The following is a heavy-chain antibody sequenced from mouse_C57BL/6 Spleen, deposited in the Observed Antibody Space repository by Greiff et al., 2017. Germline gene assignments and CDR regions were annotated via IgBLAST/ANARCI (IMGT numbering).Heavy chain of an antibody. CDR1: GFTFSSYG. V-gene: IGHV5-6*01. CDR3: ARPHYHGSSLYAMDY. CDR2: ISSGGSYT. Sequence: EVKVVESGGDLVKPGGSLKLSCAASGFTFSSYGMSWVRQTPDKRLEWVATISSGGSYTYYPDSVKGRFTISRDNAKNTLYLQMSSLKSEDTAMYYCARPHYHGSSLYAMDYWGQGTSVTVSS. D-gene: IGHD1-1*01. J-gene: IGHJ4*01.